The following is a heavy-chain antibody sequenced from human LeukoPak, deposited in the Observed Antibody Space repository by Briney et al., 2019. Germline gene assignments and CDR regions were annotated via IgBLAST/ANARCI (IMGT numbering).Heavy chain of an antibody. CDR2: IYYSGST. Sequence: PSETLSLTCTVSGGSISSSSYYWGWIRQPPGKGLEWIGSIYYSGSTNHNPSLKSRVTISADTSKNQFSLKLSSVTAADTAVYYCARLGDSYATDYWGQGTLVTVSS. J-gene: IGHJ4*02. CDR3: ARLGDSYATDY. V-gene: IGHV4-39*01. CDR1: GGSISSSSYY. D-gene: IGHD5-18*01.